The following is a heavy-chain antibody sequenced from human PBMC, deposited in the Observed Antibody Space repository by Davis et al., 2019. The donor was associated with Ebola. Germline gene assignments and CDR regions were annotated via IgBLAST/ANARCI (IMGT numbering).Heavy chain of an antibody. CDR3: ARVRYVTSSLDY. Sequence: ASVKVSCKASAYTSTTYGISWVRQAPGQGLEWMGWINIYNGNTNYAQRLQGRVTMTTDTSTSTAYMELGSLRSDDTAVYYCARVRYVTSSLDYWGQGTLVTVSS. CDR1: AYTSTTYG. D-gene: IGHD6-6*01. J-gene: IGHJ4*02. V-gene: IGHV1-18*01. CDR2: INIYNGNT.